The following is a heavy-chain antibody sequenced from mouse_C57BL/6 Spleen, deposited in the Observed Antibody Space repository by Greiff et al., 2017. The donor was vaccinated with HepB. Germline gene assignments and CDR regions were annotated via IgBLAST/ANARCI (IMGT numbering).Heavy chain of an antibody. V-gene: IGHV1-39*01. D-gene: IGHD2-4*01. CDR1: GYSFTDYN. CDR2: INPNYGTT. J-gene: IGHJ1*03. Sequence: EVKLVESGPELVKPGASVKISCKASGYSFTDYNMNWVKQSNGKSLEWIGVINPNYGTTSYNQKFKGKATLTVDQSSSTAYMQLNSLTSEDSAVYYCARDDYDDDDGRYWYFDVWGTGTTVTVSS. CDR3: ARDDYDDDDGRYWYFDV.